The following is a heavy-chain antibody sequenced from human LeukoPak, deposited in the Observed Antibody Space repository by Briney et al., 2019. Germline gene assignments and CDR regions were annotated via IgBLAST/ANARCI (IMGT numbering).Heavy chain of an antibody. CDR2: IYYSGST. CDR1: GGSISSSSYY. V-gene: IGHV4-39*07. Sequence: SETLSLTCTVSGGSISSSSYYRGWIRQPPGKGLEWIGSIYYSGSTYYNPSLKSRVTISVDTSKNQFSLKLSSVTAADTAVYYCAKTYSSSWITYAFDIWGQGTMVTVSS. CDR3: AKTYSSSWITYAFDI. J-gene: IGHJ3*02. D-gene: IGHD6-13*01.